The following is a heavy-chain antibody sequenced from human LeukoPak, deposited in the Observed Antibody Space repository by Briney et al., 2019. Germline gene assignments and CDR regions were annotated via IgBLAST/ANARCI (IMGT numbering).Heavy chain of an antibody. D-gene: IGHD3-10*01. Sequence: PGGSLRLSCAASGFTFTNAWMSWVRQAPGKGLGWGGRIKSKTDGGTTDYAAPVKGRFTISRDDSKNTLYLQLNSLKTEETAVYYCSKLWFGEYDWGQGTLVTVSS. J-gene: IGHJ4*02. V-gene: IGHV3-15*01. CDR2: IKSKTDGGTT. CDR1: GFTFTNAW. CDR3: SKLWFGEYD.